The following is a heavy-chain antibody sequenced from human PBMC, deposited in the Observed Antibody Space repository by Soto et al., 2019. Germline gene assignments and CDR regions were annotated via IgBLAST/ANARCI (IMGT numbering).Heavy chain of an antibody. CDR1: GFTFSGYW. D-gene: IGHD1-1*01. J-gene: IGHJ4*02. CDR2: IDGDGSRT. V-gene: IGHV3-74*01. CDR3: ARELASYNDY. Sequence: EVQLGESGGGLVQPGGSLRLSCAASGFTFSGYWMHWVRQAPGKGLVWVSRIDGDGSRTNYADSVKGRLTISRDNAKNTLYLQMNSLLAEDTAVYYCARELASYNDYLGQGTLVTVSS.